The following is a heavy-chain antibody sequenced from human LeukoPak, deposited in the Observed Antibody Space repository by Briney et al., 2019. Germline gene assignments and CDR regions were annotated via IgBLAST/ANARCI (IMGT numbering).Heavy chain of an antibody. V-gene: IGHV1-2*02. CDR3: ARDRGDDINWFDP. D-gene: IGHD3-9*01. CDR1: GYTFTGYY. Sequence: GASVKVSCKASGYTFTGYYMHWVRQAPGQGLEWMGWINPNSGGTNYAQKFQGRVTMTRDTSISTAYMELSRLRSDDTAVYYCARDRGDDINWFDPCGQGTLVTVSS. J-gene: IGHJ5*02. CDR2: INPNSGGT.